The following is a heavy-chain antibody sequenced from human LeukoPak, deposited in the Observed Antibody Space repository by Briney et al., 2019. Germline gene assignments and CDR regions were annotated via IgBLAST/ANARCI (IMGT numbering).Heavy chain of an antibody. CDR2: IRYDGSNK. Sequence: PGGSLRLSCAASGFTFSGYGMHSVRQAPGKGLEWVAFIRYDGSNKYYADSVKGRFTISRDNSKNTLYLQMNSLRAVDTAVYYCAKDSFIGSWYGGFDYWGQGTLVTVSS. CDR1: GFTFSGYG. CDR3: AKDSFIGSWYGGFDY. J-gene: IGHJ4*02. D-gene: IGHD6-13*01. V-gene: IGHV3-30*02.